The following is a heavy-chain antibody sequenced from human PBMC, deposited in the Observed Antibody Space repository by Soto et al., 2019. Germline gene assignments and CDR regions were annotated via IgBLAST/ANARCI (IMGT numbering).Heavy chain of an antibody. V-gene: IGHV2-5*02. J-gene: IGHJ6*02. CDR2: IYWDDDK. CDR1: GLSLSTTGVG. D-gene: IGHD2-21*02. Sequence: QITLKESGPTLVKPTQTLTLTCTFSGLSLSTTGVGVGWIRQPPGTALEWLAFIYWDDDKRYSPSLKSRLTITKDTSKNQVVLTMTNMDPVDTATYYCVQSRCGGDCLQSYSSHSYYGLDVWGQGTTVTVSS. CDR3: VQSRCGGDCLQSYSSHSYYGLDV.